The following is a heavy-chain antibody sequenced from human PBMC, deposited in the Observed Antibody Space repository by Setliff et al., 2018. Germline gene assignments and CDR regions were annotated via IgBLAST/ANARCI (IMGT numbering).Heavy chain of an antibody. D-gene: IGHD3-22*01. CDR1: GGPLNSYS. CDR3: ARDVFPYHYEGAFDI. CDR2: INPSSGRT. Sequence: RASVKVSCKASGGPLNSYSLSWVRQAPGQGLEWMGTINPSSGRTSYAQKFQGRVTMTRDTSTSTVYMDMSSLRSEDTAVYYCARDVFPYHYEGAFDIWGQGTMVTVSS. V-gene: IGHV1-46*02. J-gene: IGHJ3*02.